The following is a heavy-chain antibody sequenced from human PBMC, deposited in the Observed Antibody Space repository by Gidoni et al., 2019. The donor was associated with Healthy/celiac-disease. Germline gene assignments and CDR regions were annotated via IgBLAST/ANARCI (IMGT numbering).Heavy chain of an antibody. J-gene: IGHJ4*02. Sequence: QVQLQESGPGLVKPSQTLSLTCTVSGGSISSGDYYWSWIRQPPGKGLEWIGYIYYSGSTYYNPSLKSRVTISVDTSKNQFFLKLSSVTAADTAVYYCARVQEVAAAGGDFDYWGQGTLVTVSS. CDR3: ARVQEVAAAGGDFDY. D-gene: IGHD6-13*01. CDR2: IYYSGST. V-gene: IGHV4-30-4*01. CDR1: GGSISSGDYY.